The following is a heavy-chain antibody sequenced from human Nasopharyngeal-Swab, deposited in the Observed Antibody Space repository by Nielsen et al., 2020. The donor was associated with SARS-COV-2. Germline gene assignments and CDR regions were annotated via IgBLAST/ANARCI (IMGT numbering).Heavy chain of an antibody. CDR1: GYTFTSYG. CDR3: AREPRPGIAVAGKGNWFDP. V-gene: IGHV1-18*01. Sequence: ASVKVSCKASGYTFTSYGISWVRQAPGQGLEWMGWISAYNGNTNYAQKFQGRVTITRDTSASTAYMELSSLRSEDTAVYYCAREPRPGIAVAGKGNWFDPWGQGTLVTVSS. CDR2: ISAYNGNT. J-gene: IGHJ5*02. D-gene: IGHD6-19*01.